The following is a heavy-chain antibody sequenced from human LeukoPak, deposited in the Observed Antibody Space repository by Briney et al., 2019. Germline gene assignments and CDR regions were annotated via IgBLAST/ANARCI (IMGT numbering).Heavy chain of an antibody. Sequence: GGSLRLSCAASGFTFDDYGMSWVRQAPGKGLEWVSGINWNGGSTGYADSVKGRFTISRDDSKNTAYLQMNSLKTEDTAVYYCTRHAYSSGAPSGGQGTLVTVSS. V-gene: IGHV3-20*04. CDR2: INWNGGST. D-gene: IGHD6-19*01. CDR1: GFTFDDYG. CDR3: TRHAYSSGAPS. J-gene: IGHJ4*02.